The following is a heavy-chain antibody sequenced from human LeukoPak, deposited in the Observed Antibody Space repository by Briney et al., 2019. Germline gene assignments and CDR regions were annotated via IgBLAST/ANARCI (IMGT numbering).Heavy chain of an antibody. CDR2: IKPDGSEE. CDR1: GFTFSSSW. J-gene: IGHJ4*02. D-gene: IGHD3-10*01. V-gene: IGHV3-7*01. Sequence: GGSLRLSCAASGFTFSSSWMSWVRQAPEKGLEWVANIKPDGSEEHTVDSVKGRFTISRDNAKNSLYLQMNSLRAEDTAVYYCARGGQSYGSGSYYSYYFDSWGQGTLVTVSS. CDR3: ARGGQSYGSGSYYSYYFDS.